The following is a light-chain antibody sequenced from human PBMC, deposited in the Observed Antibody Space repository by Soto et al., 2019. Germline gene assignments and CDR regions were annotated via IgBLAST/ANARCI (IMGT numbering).Light chain of an antibody. CDR2: DAS. CDR3: QQVRSYPLT. CDR1: QTVRNNY. V-gene: IGKV3-20*01. Sequence: EFVLSLSPGTLSLSPGERGTLSCRASQTVRNNYLAWYQQKPGQAPRLLIYDASSRATGIPDRFSGGGSGTDFTLTISRLEPEDFAVYYCQQVRSYPLTFGGGTKVDIK. J-gene: IGKJ4*01.